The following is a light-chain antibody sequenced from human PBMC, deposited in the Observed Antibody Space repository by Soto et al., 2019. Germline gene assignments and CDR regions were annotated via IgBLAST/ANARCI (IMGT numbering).Light chain of an antibody. CDR2: EVS. J-gene: IGLJ3*02. Sequence: QSALTQPASVSGSPGQSITISCTGTSSDIGGYNYVSWYQQHPGKAPKLMIYEVSYRPSGISIRFSGSKSGNTASLTISGLQAEDEADYYCSSYTSSSTRVFGGGTKVTVL. V-gene: IGLV2-14*01. CDR3: SSYTSSSTRV. CDR1: SSDIGGYNY.